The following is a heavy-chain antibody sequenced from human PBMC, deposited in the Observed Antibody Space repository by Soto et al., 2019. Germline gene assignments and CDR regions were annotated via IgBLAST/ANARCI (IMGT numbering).Heavy chain of an antibody. CDR2: IWYDGSNT. CDR3: ARDTARAMVRIYYGMDV. V-gene: IGHV3-33*01. D-gene: IGHD3-10*01. J-gene: IGHJ6*04. Sequence: QVPLVESGGGVVQPGRSLRLSCAASGFTFSSYGMHWVRQAPGKGLEWVAVIWYDGSNTYYADSVKGRFTISRDNSQTRLFLIINSLRAVATAVYYCARDTARAMVRIYYGMDVWGEGTTVTVSS. CDR1: GFTFSSYG.